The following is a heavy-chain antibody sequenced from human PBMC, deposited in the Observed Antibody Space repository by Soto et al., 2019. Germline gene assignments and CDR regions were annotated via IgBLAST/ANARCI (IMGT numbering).Heavy chain of an antibody. V-gene: IGHV4-34*01. CDR2: INHSGSS. CDR3: ARGQGWMVRGMDY. D-gene: IGHD3-10*01. J-gene: IGHJ4*02. Sequence: SETLSLTCAVYGGSFSGYYWSWIRQPPGKGLEWIGEINHSGSSNYNPSLKSRVTISVDTSKNQFSLKLSSVTAADTAVYYCARGQGWMVRGMDYWAQGTLVTVS. CDR1: GGSFSGYY.